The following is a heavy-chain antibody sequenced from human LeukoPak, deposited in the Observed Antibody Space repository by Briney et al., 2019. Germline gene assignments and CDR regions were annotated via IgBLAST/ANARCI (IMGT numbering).Heavy chain of an antibody. D-gene: IGHD1-7*01. CDR3: ASPITGTTGGYYYYYMDV. J-gene: IGHJ6*03. CDR2: IIPIFGTA. CDR1: GGTFSSYA. Sequence: SVKVSCKASGGTFSSYAISWVRQAPGQGLEWMGGIIPIFGTANYAQKFQGRVTITADESTSTAYMELSSLRSEDTAVYYCASPITGTTGGYYYYYMDVWGKGTTVTVSS. V-gene: IGHV1-69*13.